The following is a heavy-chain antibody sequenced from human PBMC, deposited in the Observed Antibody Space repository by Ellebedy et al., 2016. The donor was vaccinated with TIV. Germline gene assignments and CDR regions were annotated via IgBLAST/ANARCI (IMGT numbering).Heavy chain of an antibody. D-gene: IGHD6-19*01. V-gene: IGHV3-7*03. Sequence: PGGSLRLSYAASGFFFGNYRMTWVRQAPGKGLEWVATINQYGSESYYVDSVTGRFTVSRDNAENSLRLQMNSLRAEDTAVYYCARETWGAVAFENYFDYWGQGTLVTVSS. CDR2: INQYGSES. CDR1: GFFFGNYR. CDR3: ARETWGAVAFENYFDY. J-gene: IGHJ4*02.